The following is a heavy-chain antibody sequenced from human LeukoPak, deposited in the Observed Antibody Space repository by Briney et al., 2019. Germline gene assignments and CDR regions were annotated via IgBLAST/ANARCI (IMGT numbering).Heavy chain of an antibody. J-gene: IGHJ4*02. CDR1: GFTFSTYW. Sequence: GGSLRLSCAASGFTFSTYWMHWVRQAPGEGLVWVSRTNTDGRTTTYADSVKGRFTISRDNAKNSLYLQMNSLSAEDTAVYYCARDRNPYYIDYWGQGTLVTVSS. CDR3: ARDRNPYYIDY. D-gene: IGHD1-14*01. V-gene: IGHV3-74*01. CDR2: TNTDGRTT.